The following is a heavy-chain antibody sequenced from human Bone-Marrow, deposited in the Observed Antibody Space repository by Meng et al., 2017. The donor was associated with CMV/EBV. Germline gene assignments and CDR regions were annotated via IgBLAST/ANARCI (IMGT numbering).Heavy chain of an antibody. CDR1: GFTFSSYA. CDR2: ISYDGSNK. CDR3: ARSFAYSGATRGTDFDY. Sequence: GESLKISCAASGFTFSSYAMHWVRQAPGKGLEWVAVISYDGSNKYYADSVKGRFTISRDNSKNTLYLQMNSLRAEDTAVYYCARSFAYSGATRGTDFDYWGQGTLVTVSS. J-gene: IGHJ4*02. D-gene: IGHD1-26*01. V-gene: IGHV3-30*04.